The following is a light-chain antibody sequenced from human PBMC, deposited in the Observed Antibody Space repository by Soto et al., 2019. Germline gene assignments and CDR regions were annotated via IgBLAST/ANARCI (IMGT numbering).Light chain of an antibody. Sequence: QSALTQPPSVSAAPGQKVTISCSGSSSNIGNNYVSWYQQLPGTAPKLLIYDNNKRPSGIPDRFSGSKSGTSATLGITGLQTGDEADYYCGTWDSGLSALYVFGTGTKVTVL. CDR3: GTWDSGLSALYV. J-gene: IGLJ1*01. CDR1: SSNIGNNY. V-gene: IGLV1-51*01. CDR2: DNN.